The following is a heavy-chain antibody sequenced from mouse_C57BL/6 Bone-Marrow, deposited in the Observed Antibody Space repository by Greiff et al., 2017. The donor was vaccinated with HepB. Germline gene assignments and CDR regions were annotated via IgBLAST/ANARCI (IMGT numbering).Heavy chain of an antibody. CDR1: GYAFSSSW. D-gene: IGHD1-1*01. CDR3: ARSTPHYSSSYHWYIDV. Sequence: VQLQQSGPELVKPGASVKISCKASGYAFSSSWMNWVKQRPGKGLEWIGRIYPGDGDTNYNGKFKGKATLAADKSSSTAYMQLSSQTSEDSAVYFCARSTPHYSSSYHWYIDVWGTGTTATGSS. J-gene: IGHJ1*03. CDR2: IYPGDGDT. V-gene: IGHV1-82*01.